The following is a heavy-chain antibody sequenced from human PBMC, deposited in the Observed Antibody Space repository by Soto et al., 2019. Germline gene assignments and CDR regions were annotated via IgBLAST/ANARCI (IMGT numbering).Heavy chain of an antibody. D-gene: IGHD3-22*01. V-gene: IGHV3-64*01. CDR2: ISSYGGSP. Sequence: EVQLVESGGGLVQPGGSLRLSCAASGFTFSSYAMHWVRQAPGKGLDYVSAISSYGGSPYYANSVKGRFTISIDNSKNTLYLQMGSLRSEDRAVYYCARDPASSGYYDFDYWGQGTLVTVSS. CDR1: GFTFSSYA. J-gene: IGHJ4*02. CDR3: ARDPASSGYYDFDY.